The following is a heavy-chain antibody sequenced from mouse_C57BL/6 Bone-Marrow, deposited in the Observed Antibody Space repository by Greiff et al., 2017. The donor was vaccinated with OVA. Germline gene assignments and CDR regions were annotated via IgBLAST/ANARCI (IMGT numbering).Heavy chain of an antibody. D-gene: IGHD2-5*01. Sequence: EVQLQQSGGGLVKPGGSLKLSCAASGFTFSSYAMSWVRQTPEKRLEWVATISDGGSYTYYPDNVKGRFTISRDNAKNNLYLQMSHLKSEDTAMYYCARDEAYYSNYEFAYWGQGTLVTVSA. CDR2: ISDGGSYT. CDR3: ARDEAYYSNYEFAY. V-gene: IGHV5-4*01. J-gene: IGHJ3*01. CDR1: GFTFSSYA.